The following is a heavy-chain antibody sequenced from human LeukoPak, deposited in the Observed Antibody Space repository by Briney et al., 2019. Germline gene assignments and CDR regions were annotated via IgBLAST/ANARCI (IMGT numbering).Heavy chain of an antibody. V-gene: IGHV4-59*01. J-gene: IGHJ3*02. CDR1: GGSMSSYY. CDR2: IYNTGTT. Sequence: SETLSLTCTVSGGSMSSYYWSWIRQPPGKGLEWIGYIYNTGTTNYNPSLKSRVTISLDTSKNQFSLKLSSVTAADTAVYYCARDLSAAFDIWGQGTMVTVSS. CDR3: ARDLSAAFDI.